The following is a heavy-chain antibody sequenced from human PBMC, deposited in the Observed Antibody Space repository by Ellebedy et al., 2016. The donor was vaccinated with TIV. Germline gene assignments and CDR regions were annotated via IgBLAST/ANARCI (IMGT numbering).Heavy chain of an antibody. CDR1: GCTFSNYV. D-gene: IGHD4-23*01. CDR3: ATGGGYNWFES. Sequence: AASVKVSCKAFGCTFSNYVIRWVRQPPGQELEWMGGIIPIFGSANYAQKFQGRVTITADESTNTAYMELSSLRLEDTAIYYCATGGGYNWFESWGQGTLVTVSS. CDR2: IIPIFGSA. J-gene: IGHJ5*01. V-gene: IGHV1-69*13.